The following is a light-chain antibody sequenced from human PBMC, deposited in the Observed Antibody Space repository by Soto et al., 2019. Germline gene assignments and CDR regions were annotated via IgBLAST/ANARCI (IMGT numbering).Light chain of an antibody. J-gene: IGKJ4*01. CDR2: DAS. V-gene: IGKV1-33*01. CDR1: QDISNH. Sequence: DIQMTQSPSSLSASAGDRVTITCQASQDISNHLNWYQQKAGKAPKLLINDASNLETGVPSRFSGSGSGTDFTLTISSPQPEDIAKYYCQQYVNALTFGGGTKVEIK. CDR3: QQYVNALT.